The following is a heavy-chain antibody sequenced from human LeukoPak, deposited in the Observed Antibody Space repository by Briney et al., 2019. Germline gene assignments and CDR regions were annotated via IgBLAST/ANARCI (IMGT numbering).Heavy chain of an antibody. CDR2: IRSKVNNYAT. J-gene: IGHJ4*02. CDR1: GFTFSGSA. CDR3: TTQYSSGLPRY. D-gene: IGHD6-19*01. Sequence: PGGSLRLSCAASGFTFSGSAMHWVRQASGKGLEWIGRIRSKVNNYATAYAASVKHRFTISRDDSRNTAYLQMNSLKTEDTAVYYCTTQYSSGLPRYWGQGTLVTVSS. V-gene: IGHV3-73*01.